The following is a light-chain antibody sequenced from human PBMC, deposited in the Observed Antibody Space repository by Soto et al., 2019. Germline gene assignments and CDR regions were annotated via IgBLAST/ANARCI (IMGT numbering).Light chain of an antibody. Sequence: VLPPSPATVSLSTGKRATLSCRASQNIINYLIWYQQKPGQAPRLLIYDVSNRATGIPARFIGSGSGTDFTLTISSLEPEDFAVYYCQQRSNWPRTFGQGTKVDIK. CDR2: DVS. CDR1: QNIINY. V-gene: IGKV3-11*01. CDR3: QQRSNWPRT. J-gene: IGKJ1*01.